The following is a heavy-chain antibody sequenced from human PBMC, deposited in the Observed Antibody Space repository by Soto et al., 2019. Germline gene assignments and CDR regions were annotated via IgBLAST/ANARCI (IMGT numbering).Heavy chain of an antibody. D-gene: IGHD4-4*01. Sequence: GGSLRLSCAASGFTFSNAWMSWVRQAPGKGLEWVGRIKSKTDGGTTDYAAPVKGRFTISRDDSKNTLYLQMNSLKTEDTAVYYCTTARSNYIFYYYGMDVWGKGTTVTVSS. CDR3: TTARSNYIFYYYGMDV. CDR2: IKSKTDGGTT. CDR1: GFTFSNAW. J-gene: IGHJ6*04. V-gene: IGHV3-15*01.